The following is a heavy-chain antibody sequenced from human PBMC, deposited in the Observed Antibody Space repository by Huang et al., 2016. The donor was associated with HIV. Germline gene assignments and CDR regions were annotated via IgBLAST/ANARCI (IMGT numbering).Heavy chain of an antibody. CDR3: AKDPHDNGDYSLYQYYYYLDV. D-gene: IGHD4-17*01. CDR2: MRSDGTNN. J-gene: IGHJ6*03. V-gene: IGHV3-30*02. Sequence: QVQLVESGGGVVQPGGSLRFSCSASGFTFSRYGMTWVRQAPGKGLGWVALMRSDGTNNFYADCLKGRIIISRYNARNKLLLQVNSLRSEDAGVYYCAKDPHDNGDYSLYQYYYYLDVWGKGTTVTVSS. CDR1: GFTFSRYG.